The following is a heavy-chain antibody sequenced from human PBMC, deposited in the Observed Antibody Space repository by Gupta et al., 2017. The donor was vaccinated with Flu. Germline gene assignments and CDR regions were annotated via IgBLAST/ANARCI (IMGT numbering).Heavy chain of an antibody. J-gene: IGHJ4*02. V-gene: IGHV3-30*03. Sequence: QVQLVESGGGVVQPGRSLRLSCAASGFTFSSYGMHWVRQAPGKGLEWVAVISYDGSNKYYADSVKGRFTISRDNSKNTLYLQMNSLRAEDTAVYYCAAGSPRGLAALRAVGYWGQGTLVTVSS. CDR2: ISYDGSNK. D-gene: IGHD6-6*01. CDR3: AAGSPRGLAALRAVGY. CDR1: GFTFSSYG.